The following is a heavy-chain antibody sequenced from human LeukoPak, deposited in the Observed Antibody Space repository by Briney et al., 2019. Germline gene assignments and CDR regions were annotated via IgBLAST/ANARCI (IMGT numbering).Heavy chain of an antibody. CDR3: ARAPDSSGYYWNDAFDI. Sequence: SVKVSCKTSGGTFSSYAISWVRQAPGQGLEWMGRIIPIFGTTNYAQKFQGRVTITTDESTSTAYMELSSLRSEDTAVYYCARAPDSSGYYWNDAFDIWGQGTMVTVSS. CDR1: GGTFSSYA. V-gene: IGHV1-69*05. J-gene: IGHJ3*02. CDR2: IIPIFGTT. D-gene: IGHD3-22*01.